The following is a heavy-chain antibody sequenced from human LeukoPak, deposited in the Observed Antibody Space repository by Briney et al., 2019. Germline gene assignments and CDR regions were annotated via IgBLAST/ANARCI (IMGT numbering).Heavy chain of an antibody. CDR3: ARDLGAYYYDSSGSQPGDAFDI. CDR1: GYTFNGYY. V-gene: IGHV1-2*02. D-gene: IGHD3-22*01. J-gene: IGHJ3*02. Sequence: ASVKVSCKASGYTFNGYYMHWVRQAPGQGLEWMGWINPNSGGTNYAQKFQGRVTMTRDTSISTAYMELSRLRSDDTAVYYCARDLGAYYYDSSGSQPGDAFDIWGQGTMVTVSS. CDR2: INPNSGGT.